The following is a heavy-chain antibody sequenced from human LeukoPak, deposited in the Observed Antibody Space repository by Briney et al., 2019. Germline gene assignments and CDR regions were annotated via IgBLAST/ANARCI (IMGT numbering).Heavy chain of an antibody. CDR1: GGSFNGFY. J-gene: IGHJ4*02. CDR3: ARLSKGRYFDYIFDH. CDR2: TYYSGST. D-gene: IGHD3-9*01. V-gene: IGHV4-34*01. Sequence: KPSETLSPTCAVDGGSFNGFYWSWIRQPPGKGLEWIGNTYYSGSTYYNPSLKSRLTMSVDTSKNQFSLKMSSVTAADTAVYYCARLSKGRYFDYIFDHWGQGALVTVSS.